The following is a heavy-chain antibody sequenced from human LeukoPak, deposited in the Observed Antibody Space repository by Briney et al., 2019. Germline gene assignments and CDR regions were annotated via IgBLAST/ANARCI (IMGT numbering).Heavy chain of an antibody. V-gene: IGHV3-30*02. Sequence: PGRSLRLSCAASGFTFSSYGIHWVRQAPGKGLGWVAFIRYDGSNKYYADSVKGRFTISRDNSKNTLYLQMNSLRAEDTAVYYCAKLYCSSTSCYSIYYYMDVWGKGTTVTVSS. D-gene: IGHD2-2*02. CDR3: AKLYCSSTSCYSIYYYMDV. CDR2: IRYDGSNK. CDR1: GFTFSSYG. J-gene: IGHJ6*03.